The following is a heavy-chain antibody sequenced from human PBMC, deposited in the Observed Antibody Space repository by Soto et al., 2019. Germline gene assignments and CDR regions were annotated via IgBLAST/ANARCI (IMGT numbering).Heavy chain of an antibody. D-gene: IGHD7-27*01. J-gene: IGHJ4*02. CDR3: ARETNWGPDY. CDR1: GFTFSNYW. V-gene: IGHV3-74*01. CDR2: INFGGTSI. Sequence: EVQLVESGGGLVQPGGSLRLSCAASGFTFSNYWMHWFRRGPGKGLVWVSRINFGGTSISYADSVKGRFTISRDNAMNTLYLQMNSLGAEDTAVYYCARETNWGPDYWGQGTLVTVSS.